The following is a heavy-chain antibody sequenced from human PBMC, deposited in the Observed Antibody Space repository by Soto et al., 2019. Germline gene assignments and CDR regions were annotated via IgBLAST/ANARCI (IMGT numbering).Heavy chain of an antibody. CDR1: GYTFTTYA. CDR2: INAGNGKT. D-gene: IGHD2-2*02. Sequence: QVQLVQSGVEVKKPGASVKVSCKASGYTFTTYAMHWVRQAPGQRLEWMGWINAGNGKTKYSQKFKGRVTITRDTSATTAYMELSSLRSEDTAVYYCARAGDDCSTTNCYMIDYWGQGTLVTVSS. J-gene: IGHJ4*02. V-gene: IGHV1-3*01. CDR3: ARAGDDCSTTNCYMIDY.